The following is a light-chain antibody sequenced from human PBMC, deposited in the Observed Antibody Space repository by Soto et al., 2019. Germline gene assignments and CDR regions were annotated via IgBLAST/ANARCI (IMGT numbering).Light chain of an antibody. Sequence: DIQMTQSPASLSSSVGDRVTITCQASQDISNYLYWYQQKPGKAPKLLIYDASNLETGFPSRFSGSGSWTDFTFTISSLQPEDIATYYCQQYDNLPITFGQGTRLEIK. V-gene: IGKV1-33*01. CDR3: QQYDNLPIT. CDR1: QDISNY. CDR2: DAS. J-gene: IGKJ5*01.